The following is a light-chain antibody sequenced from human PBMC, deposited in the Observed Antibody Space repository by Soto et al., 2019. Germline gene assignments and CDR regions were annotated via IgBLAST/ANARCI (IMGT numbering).Light chain of an antibody. CDR1: QSVSSSY. CDR3: QQYGSSPWT. Sequence: EIVLTQSPGTLSLSPGERATLSYRASQSVSSSYLAWYQQKPGLAPRLLIYDASRRATGIPDRFSGSGSGADFILSISRLEPEDFAVYYCQQYGSSPWTFGQGTKVDIK. J-gene: IGKJ1*01. V-gene: IGKV3D-20*01. CDR2: DAS.